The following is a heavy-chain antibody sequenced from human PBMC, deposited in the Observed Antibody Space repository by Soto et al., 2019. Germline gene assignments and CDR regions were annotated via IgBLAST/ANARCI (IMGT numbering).Heavy chain of an antibody. CDR2: ISYDGSNK. CDR3: AKKVPGSNPLDS. V-gene: IGHV3-30-3*02. CDR1: GFTFSSYA. Sequence: PGGSLRLSCAASGFTFSSYAMHWVRQAPGKGLEWVAVISYDGSNKYYADSVKGRFTISRDNSKNTLYLQMNSLRAEDTAVYYCAKKVPGSNPLDSWGQGALVTVSS. J-gene: IGHJ4*02. D-gene: IGHD1-1*01.